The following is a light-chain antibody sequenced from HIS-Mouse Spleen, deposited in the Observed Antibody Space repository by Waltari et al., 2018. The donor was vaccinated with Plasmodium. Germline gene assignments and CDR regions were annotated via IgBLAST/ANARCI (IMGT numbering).Light chain of an antibody. CDR1: QSVSSSY. J-gene: IGKJ4*01. Sequence: EIVLTQSPGTLSLSPGERATLSCRASQSVSSSYLAWYQQKPGQAPTPLIYGASSRAPGIPDRFSGIVSGTDFTLTISRLEPEDFAVYYCQQYGSSPPLTFGGGTKVEIK. CDR3: QQYGSSPPLT. CDR2: GAS. V-gene: IGKV3-20*01.